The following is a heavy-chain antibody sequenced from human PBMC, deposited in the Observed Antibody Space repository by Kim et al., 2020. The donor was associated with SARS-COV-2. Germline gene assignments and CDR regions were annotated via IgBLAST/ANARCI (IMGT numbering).Heavy chain of an antibody. CDR1: GFTFTGYP. J-gene: IGHJ3*01. Sequence: GGSLRLSCAASGFTFTGYPMTWVRQAPAKGLEWVSTISTTGRPTYYADSVKGRFTISTDDSKNTLYLQLNSLRADDTAVYYCAKEGGDYGECAFDLWGQGIMVTVSS. D-gene: IGHD4-17*01. V-gene: IGHV3-23*01. CDR3: AKEGGDYGECAFDL. CDR2: ISTTGRPT.